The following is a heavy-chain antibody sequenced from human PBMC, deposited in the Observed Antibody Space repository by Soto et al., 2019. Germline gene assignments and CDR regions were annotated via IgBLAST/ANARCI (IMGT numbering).Heavy chain of an antibody. CDR3: AIQIYDILTSHNWFDP. CDR1: GGSISSGDYY. D-gene: IGHD3-9*01. J-gene: IGHJ5*02. Sequence: PSETLSLTCTVSGGSISSGDYYWSWIRQPPGKGLEWIGYIYYSGSTYYNPSLKSRVTISVDTSKNQFSLKLSSVTAADTAVYYCAIQIYDILTSHNWFDPWGQGTLVTVS. V-gene: IGHV4-30-4*01. CDR2: IYYSGST.